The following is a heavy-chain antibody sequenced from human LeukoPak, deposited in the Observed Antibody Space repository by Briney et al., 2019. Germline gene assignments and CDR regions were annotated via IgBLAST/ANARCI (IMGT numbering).Heavy chain of an antibody. CDR3: TRQVGATASGDY. CDR2: IRSKANSYAT. J-gene: IGHJ4*02. D-gene: IGHD1-26*01. CDR1: GFTFSGSA. V-gene: IGHV3-73*01. Sequence: GGSLRLSCADSGFTFSGSAMHWVRQASGKGLEWVGRIRSKANSYATAYAASAKGRFTISRDDSKNTAYLQMNSLKTEDTAVYYCTRQVGATASGDYWGQGTLVTVSS.